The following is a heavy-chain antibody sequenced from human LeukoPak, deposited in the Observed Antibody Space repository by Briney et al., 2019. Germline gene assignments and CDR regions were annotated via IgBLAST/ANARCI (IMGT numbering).Heavy chain of an antibody. CDR1: GFTFDHYT. V-gene: IGHV3-43*01. CDR3: ARAGLERFRFYYFNY. J-gene: IGHJ4*02. D-gene: IGHD5-24*01. CDR2: ISWEGGST. Sequence: GGSLRLSCAPSGFTFDHYTMHWVRQAPGKCLEWVSLISWEGGSTYYADSVKGRFTISRDNSKNSLYLQMNSLRTEDTAFYYCARAGLERFRFYYFNYWGQGTLVTVSS.